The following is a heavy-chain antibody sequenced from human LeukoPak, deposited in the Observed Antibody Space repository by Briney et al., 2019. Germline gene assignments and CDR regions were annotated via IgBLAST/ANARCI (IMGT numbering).Heavy chain of an antibody. V-gene: IGHV3-23*01. CDR2: ISGSGGST. J-gene: IGHJ6*03. CDR1: GFTFSSYA. Sequence: GGSLRLSCAASGFTFSSYAMSWVRQAPGKGLEWVSAISGSGGSTYYADSVKGRFTISRDNSKNTLYLQMNSLRAEDTAVYYCAKQVVVVPAAHDYYYYMDVWGKGTTVTVSS. D-gene: IGHD2-2*01. CDR3: AKQVVVVPAAHDYYYYMDV.